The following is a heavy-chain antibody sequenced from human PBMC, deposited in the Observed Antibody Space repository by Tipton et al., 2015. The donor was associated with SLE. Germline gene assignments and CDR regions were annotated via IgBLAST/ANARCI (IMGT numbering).Heavy chain of an antibody. D-gene: IGHD3-10*01. J-gene: IGHJ4*02. CDR1: GYTFTGYY. Sequence: QVQLVQSGAEVKKPGASVKVSCKASGYTFTGYYMYWVRQAPGQGLEWMGQINPDSGATNYAQKFQGRVTMTRDTSISTDYMELSRLRSEDTALYYCAWERGATYYFAYWGQGTLVTVSS. CDR2: INPDSGAT. V-gene: IGHV1-2*06. CDR3: AWERGATYYFAY.